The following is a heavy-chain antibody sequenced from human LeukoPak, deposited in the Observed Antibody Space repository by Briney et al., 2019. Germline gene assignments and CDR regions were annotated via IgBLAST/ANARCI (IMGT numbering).Heavy chain of an antibody. CDR1: GGSISSSSYY. Sequence: SETLSLTCTVSGGSISSSSYYWGWIRQPPGKGLEWIGSIYYSGSTYYNPSLKSRVTISVDTSKNQFSLKLSSVTVADTAVYYCARDDIVVVPAANRAFDIWGQGTMVTVSS. J-gene: IGHJ3*02. CDR2: IYYSGST. D-gene: IGHD2-2*01. V-gene: IGHV4-39*02. CDR3: ARDDIVVVPAANRAFDI.